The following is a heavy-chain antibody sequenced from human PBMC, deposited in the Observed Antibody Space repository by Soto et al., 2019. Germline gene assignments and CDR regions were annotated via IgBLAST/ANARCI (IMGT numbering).Heavy chain of an antibody. Sequence: QVQLVESGGGLVQPGRSLRLSCAASGFTFSSYVMHWVRQAPGKGLEWVAVISYGVSKKYYADSVKGRFTISRDNSKNSLYVQMNSLRAEDTAVYYCAKDTRDIVVGPAAMMYNYAMDVWGQVTTCTVS. CDR2: ISYGVSKK. V-gene: IGHV3-30*18. CDR1: GFTFSSYV. J-gene: IGHJ6*01. D-gene: IGHD2-2*01. CDR3: AKDTRDIVVGPAAMMYNYAMDV.